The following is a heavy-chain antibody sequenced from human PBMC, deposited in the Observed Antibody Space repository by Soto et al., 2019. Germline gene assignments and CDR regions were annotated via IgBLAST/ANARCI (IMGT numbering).Heavy chain of an antibody. CDR3: ARLVVVAATSYYYMDV. Sequence: GGSLRLSCAASGFTFSSYAMSWVRQAPGKGLEWVSAISGSGGSTYYADSVKGRFTISRDNSKNTLYLQMNSLRAGDTAVYYCARLVVVAATSYYYMDVWGKGTTVTVSS. D-gene: IGHD2-15*01. V-gene: IGHV3-23*01. CDR2: ISGSGGST. CDR1: GFTFSSYA. J-gene: IGHJ6*03.